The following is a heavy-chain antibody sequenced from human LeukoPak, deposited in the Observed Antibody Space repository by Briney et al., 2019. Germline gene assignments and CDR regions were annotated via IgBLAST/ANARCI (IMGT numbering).Heavy chain of an antibody. J-gene: IGHJ4*02. CDR3: ARDISGGGLDY. CDR2: LSYDVNIK. CDR1: GFRLSNHA. Sequence: GGSLRLSCAASGFRLSNHAMHWVRQAPGKGLEWVAILSYDVNIKYYPDSVKGRFAISRDYSKNTLYLQMNSLRPEDTAVYYCARDISGGGLDYWGQGTLVTVST. V-gene: IGHV3-30*09. D-gene: IGHD3-10*01.